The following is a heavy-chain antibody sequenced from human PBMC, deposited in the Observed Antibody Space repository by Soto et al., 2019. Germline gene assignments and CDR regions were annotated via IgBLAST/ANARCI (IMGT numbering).Heavy chain of an antibody. CDR3: ASRYGPGFDY. CDR2: IYYSGST. Sequence: SWSWYRIIQNPGKGLEWIGYIYYSGSTNYNPSLKSRVTISVDTSKNQFSLKLSSATAADPAVYYCASRYGPGFDYWGQRTLVTVSS. D-gene: IGHD4-17*01. V-gene: IGHV4-59*08. J-gene: IGHJ4*02. CDR1: SWS.